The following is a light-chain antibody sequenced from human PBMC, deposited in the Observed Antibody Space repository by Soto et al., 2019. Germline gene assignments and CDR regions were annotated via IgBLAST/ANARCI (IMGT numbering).Light chain of an antibody. CDR3: QQYYSTPLT. V-gene: IGKV4-1*01. J-gene: IGKJ4*01. CDR1: QSVLFTSNNKNY. Sequence: DIVMTQYPDSLAVSLGERATINCESSQSVLFTSNNKNYLAWYQQKPGQPPKLLIYWASTRESGVPDRFSGSGSGTDFTLTISSLQAEDVAVYYCQQYYSTPLTFGGGTKVDIK. CDR2: WAS.